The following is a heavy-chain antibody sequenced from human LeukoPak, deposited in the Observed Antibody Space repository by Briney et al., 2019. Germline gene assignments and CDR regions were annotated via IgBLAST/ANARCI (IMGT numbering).Heavy chain of an antibody. D-gene: IGHD3-10*02. CDR2: ISGSGGGT. CDR3: AELGITMIGGV. J-gene: IGHJ6*04. CDR1: GFTFSSYG. Sequence: GGSLRLSCAASGFTFSSYGMSWVRQAPGKGLEWVSAISGSGGGTYYANSVKGRFTISRDNSKNTLYLQMNSLRAEDTAVYYCAELGITMIGGVWGKGTTVTISS. V-gene: IGHV3-23*01.